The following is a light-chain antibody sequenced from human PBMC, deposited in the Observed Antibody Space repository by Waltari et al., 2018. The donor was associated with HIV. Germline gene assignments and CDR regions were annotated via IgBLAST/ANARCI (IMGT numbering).Light chain of an antibody. J-gene: IGLJ2*01. V-gene: IGLV2-8*01. CDR1: SNELGTYNS. CDR3: ASHAGSKDV. CDR2: DVT. Sequence: QSALTQPPSASGSHGQSVTISCPGTSNELGTYNSVAWYQQYPGNAPKLMIYDVTKRPSGVPDRFSGSKSGNTASLTVSGLQAEDEADYYCASHAGSKDVFGGGTKLTVL.